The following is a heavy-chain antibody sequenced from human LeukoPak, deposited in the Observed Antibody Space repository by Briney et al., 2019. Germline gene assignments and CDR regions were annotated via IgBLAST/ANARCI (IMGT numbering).Heavy chain of an antibody. Sequence: GGSLRLSCAASGFTFSSYAMNWVRQAPGKGLEWVSAISGSGGTTYYADSVKGRFTISRDNSKNTLYLQMNSLRAEDTAVYYCARVREQQMGYYFDYWGQGTLVTVSS. CDR3: ARVREQQMGYYFDY. CDR2: ISGSGGTT. V-gene: IGHV3-23*01. D-gene: IGHD6-13*01. J-gene: IGHJ4*02. CDR1: GFTFSSYA.